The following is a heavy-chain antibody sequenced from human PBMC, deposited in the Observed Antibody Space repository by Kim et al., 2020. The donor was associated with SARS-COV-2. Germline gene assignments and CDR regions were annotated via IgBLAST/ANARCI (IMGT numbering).Heavy chain of an antibody. D-gene: IGHD4-17*01. J-gene: IGHJ3*02. Sequence: YEESVRRLFTISRAIAKNTMYLQMNSLGVEDTAVYFCARDRSDYGGPFDIWGQGTMVTVSS. V-gene: IGHV3-74*01. CDR3: ARDRSDYGGPFDI.